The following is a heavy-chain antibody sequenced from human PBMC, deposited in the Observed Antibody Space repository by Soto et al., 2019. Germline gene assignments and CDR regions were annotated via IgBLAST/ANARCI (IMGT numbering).Heavy chain of an antibody. V-gene: IGHV4-39*01. CDR3: ARHSLALRKNNWFDP. J-gene: IGHJ5*02. Sequence: SETLSLTCTVAGDSIISSDFYWGWVRQPPGKGLEWIGSIFYLGSSYYNPSLKSRVTMSVDTSKNQFSLRLRSVTAADTALYFCARHSLALRKNNWFDPWGQGIMVTVSS. D-gene: IGHD3-3*02. CDR1: GDSIISSDFY. CDR2: IFYLGSS.